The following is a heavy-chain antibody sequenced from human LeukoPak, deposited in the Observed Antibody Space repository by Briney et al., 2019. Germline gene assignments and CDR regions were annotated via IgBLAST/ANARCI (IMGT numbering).Heavy chain of an antibody. Sequence: GGSLRLSCAASGFTFSTYWIQWVRQAPGKGLVWVSHINGDGSSTTYADSVKGRFTISRDNGKNTLYLQMNSLRVDDTAIYYCVRDNYGVDYWGQGTLVTVSS. CDR2: INGDGSST. CDR3: VRDNYGVDY. V-gene: IGHV3-74*01. D-gene: IGHD4-17*01. CDR1: GFTFSTYW. J-gene: IGHJ4*02.